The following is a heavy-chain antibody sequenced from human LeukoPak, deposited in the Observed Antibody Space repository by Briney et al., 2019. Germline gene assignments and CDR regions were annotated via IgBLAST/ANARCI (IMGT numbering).Heavy chain of an antibody. J-gene: IGHJ4*02. CDR2: IIPIFGTA. CDR1: GGTFSSYA. V-gene: IGHV1-69*13. D-gene: IGHD5-24*01. Sequence: ASVKVSCKASGGTFSSYAISWVRQAPGQGLEWMGGIIPIFGTANYAQKFQGRVTITADESTSTAYMELSSLRSEDTAVYYCAVMGDRDGYYYPRLDYWGQGTLVTVSS. CDR3: AVMGDRDGYYYPRLDY.